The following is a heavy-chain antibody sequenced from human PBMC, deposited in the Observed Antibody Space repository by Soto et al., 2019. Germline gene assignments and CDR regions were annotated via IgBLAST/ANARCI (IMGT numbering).Heavy chain of an antibody. Sequence: GGSLRLSCTPSGFPLRDYAISWIRQAPGKGLEWVAFIRIKAYDETTEYAASVKGRFTISRDDSESVAYLQMNSLKAEDTAVYYCTRYHCSSTSCHRYGMDVWGQGTTVTVYS. D-gene: IGHD2-2*01. CDR2: IRIKAYDETT. J-gene: IGHJ6*02. V-gene: IGHV3-49*03. CDR1: GFPLRDYA. CDR3: TRYHCSSTSCHRYGMDV.